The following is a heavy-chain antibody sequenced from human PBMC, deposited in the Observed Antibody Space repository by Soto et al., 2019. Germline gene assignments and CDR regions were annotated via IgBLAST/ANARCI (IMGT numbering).Heavy chain of an antibody. CDR3: ARDLVGATNY. CDR2: IYSGGST. D-gene: IGHD1-26*01. J-gene: IGHJ4*02. Sequence: VGSLRLSCAASGFTVSSNYMSWVRQAPGKGLEWVSVIYSGGSTYYADSVKGRFTISRDNSKNTLYLQMNSLRAEDTAVYYCARDLVGATNYWGQGTLVTVSS. V-gene: IGHV3-53*01. CDR1: GFTVSSNY.